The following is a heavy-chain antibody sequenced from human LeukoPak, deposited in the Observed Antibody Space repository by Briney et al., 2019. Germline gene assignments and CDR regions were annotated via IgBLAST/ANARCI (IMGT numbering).Heavy chain of an antibody. V-gene: IGHV3-11*01. CDR3: ARDLVWFGPVGYYYYGMDV. D-gene: IGHD3-10*01. Sequence: PGGSLRLSCAASGFTFSDYYMSWICQAPGKGLEWVSYISSSGSTIYYADSVKGRFTISRDNAKNSLYLQMNSLRAEDTAVYYCARDLVWFGPVGYYYYGMDVWGQGTTVTVSS. J-gene: IGHJ6*02. CDR1: GFTFSDYY. CDR2: ISSSGSTI.